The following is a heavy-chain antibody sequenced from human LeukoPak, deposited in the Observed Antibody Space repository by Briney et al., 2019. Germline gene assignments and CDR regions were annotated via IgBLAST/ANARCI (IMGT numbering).Heavy chain of an antibody. CDR1: GYTFTGYY. CDR2: INPNSGGT. V-gene: IGHV1-2*02. D-gene: IGHD6-19*01. J-gene: IGHJ4*02. Sequence: GASVKVSCKASGYTFTGYYMHWVRQAPGQGLEWMGWINPNSGGTNYAQKFQGRVTMTRDTSISTAYMELSRLRSDDTAVYYCARDWDSSGPDKYYFDCWGQGTLVTVSS. CDR3: ARDWDSSGPDKYYFDC.